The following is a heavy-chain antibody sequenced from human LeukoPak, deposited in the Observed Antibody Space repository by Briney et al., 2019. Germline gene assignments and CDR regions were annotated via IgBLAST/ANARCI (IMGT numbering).Heavy chain of an antibody. J-gene: IGHJ4*02. CDR3: ARLYSGSSYYFDY. V-gene: IGHV3-7*01. CDR1: GFTFSSDW. D-gene: IGHD1-26*01. CDR2: IKQDGSEK. Sequence: GGSLRLSCAASGFTFSSDWMSWVRQAPGKGLEWVANIKQDGSEKYYVDSVKGRFTISRDNAKNSLYLQMNSLRAEDTAVYYCARLYSGSSYYFDYWGQGTLVTVSS.